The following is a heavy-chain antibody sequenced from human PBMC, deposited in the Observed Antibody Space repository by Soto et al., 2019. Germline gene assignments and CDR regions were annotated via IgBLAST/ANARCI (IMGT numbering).Heavy chain of an antibody. CDR2: IYQSGNT. J-gene: IGHJ4*02. CDR3: ACSDSSGDLFAVF. D-gene: IGHD3-22*01. Sequence: SETLSLTCAVSGYSISSGYYWGWIRHPPGQGLEWIGSIYQSGNTYYNTSLKSRVTISVDTSKNHFSLKLSSVTAADTAVYYCACSDSSGDLFAVFCGQGTLVTVSS. CDR1: GYSISSGYY. V-gene: IGHV4-38-2*01.